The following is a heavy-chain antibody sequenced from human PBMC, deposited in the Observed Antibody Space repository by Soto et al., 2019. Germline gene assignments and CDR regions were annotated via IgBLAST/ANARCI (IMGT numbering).Heavy chain of an antibody. CDR1: GGSISSSSYY. Sequence: PSETLSLTCTVSGGSISSSSYYWGWIRQPPGKGLEWIGSIYYSGSTDYNPSLKSRVTISVDTSKNQFSLKLSSVTAADTAVYYCAINRQINYHYYGMDVCGQGTTVSVFS. J-gene: IGHJ6*02. CDR3: AINRQINYHYYGMDV. CDR2: IYYSGST. V-gene: IGHV4-39*01.